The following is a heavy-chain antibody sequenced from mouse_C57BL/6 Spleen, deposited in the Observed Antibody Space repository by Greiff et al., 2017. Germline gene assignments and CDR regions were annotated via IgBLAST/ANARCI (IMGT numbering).Heavy chain of an antibody. CDR3: ATGGDEENYLDY. CDR1: GYTFTSYW. D-gene: IGHD3-3*01. V-gene: IGHV1-74*01. CDR2: IHPSDSDT. Sequence: QVQLQQSGAELVKPGASVKVSCKASGYTFTSYWLHWVKQRPGQGLEWIGRIHPSDSDTSYNQRFMGKATLTVDQSCSTAHMQPSSLPLENSAVYSCATGGDEENYLDYWGQGTTLTVSS. J-gene: IGHJ2*01.